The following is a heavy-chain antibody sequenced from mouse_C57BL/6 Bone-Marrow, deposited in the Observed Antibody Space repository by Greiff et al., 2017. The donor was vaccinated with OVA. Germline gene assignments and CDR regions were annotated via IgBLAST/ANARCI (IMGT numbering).Heavy chain of an antibody. D-gene: IGHD6-2*01. V-gene: IGHV1-54*01. J-gene: IGHJ4*01. CDR1: GYAFTNSL. CDR2: INPGSGGT. CDR3: ARWGGLDAMDY. Sequence: QVQLQQSGAELVRPGTSVKVSCKASGYAFTNSLIEWVKQRPGQGLEWIGVINPGSGGTNYNEKFKGKATLTADKSSSTAYMQLSSLTSEDSAVYFCARWGGLDAMDYWGQGTSVTVSS.